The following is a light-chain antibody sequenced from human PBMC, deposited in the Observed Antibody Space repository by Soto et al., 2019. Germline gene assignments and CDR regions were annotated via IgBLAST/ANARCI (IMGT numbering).Light chain of an antibody. CDR2: AAS. Sequence: DLQMTQFPSSLSASVGDRVTITCRASQDIRTFLACYQQRPGKVPKLLIYAASTLQSGVPSRFSGSGSGTDFNLIISSLQPEDVETYYCKKYNIAPWTFGHGTRVEI. J-gene: IGKJ1*01. CDR1: QDIRTF. V-gene: IGKV1-27*01. CDR3: KKYNIAPWT.